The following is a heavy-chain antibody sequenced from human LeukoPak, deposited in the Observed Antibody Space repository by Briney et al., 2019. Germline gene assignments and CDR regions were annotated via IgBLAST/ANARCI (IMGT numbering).Heavy chain of an antibody. Sequence: ASVKVSCKASGYTFTSNGITWVRQAPRQGLEWMGLISAYNGNTNYAQKLQGRVTMTTDKSTSTAYMELRSLRSDDTAVYYCARLWIAVASKLISFDYWGQGTLVTVSS. CDR1: GYTFTSNG. V-gene: IGHV1-18*01. J-gene: IGHJ4*02. CDR3: ARLWIAVASKLISFDY. CDR2: ISAYNGNT. D-gene: IGHD6-19*01.